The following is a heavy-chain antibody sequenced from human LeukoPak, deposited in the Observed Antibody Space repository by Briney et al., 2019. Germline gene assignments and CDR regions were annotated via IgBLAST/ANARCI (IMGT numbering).Heavy chain of an antibody. V-gene: IGHV3-30-3*01. J-gene: IGHJ6*02. CDR2: ISYDGNNK. D-gene: IGHD2-21*02. Sequence: PGRSLRLSCAASGFTFSSYAMHWVRQAPGKGLEWVAVISYDGNNKYYADSVKGRFTISRDNSKNTLYLQMNSLRAEDTAVYYCARGLAYCGGDCYPTHFYYYGMDVWGQGTTVTVSS. CDR3: ARGLAYCGGDCYPTHFYYYGMDV. CDR1: GFTFSSYA.